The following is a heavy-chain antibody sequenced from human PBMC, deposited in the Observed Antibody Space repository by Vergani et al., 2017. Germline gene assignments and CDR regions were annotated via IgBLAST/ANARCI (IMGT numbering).Heavy chain of an antibody. Sequence: QVQLQQWGGGLLKPSETLSLTCVVNGGSFTSYHWTWICQSPGEGLEWVGDIDHTGRPDYNPSLKGRLTMSVDKTRNQFSLTLNSATATDTAIYYCARVNTDTNVHLYYDYYMDGCGQGTAVAVS. D-gene: IGHD2-8*01. J-gene: IGHJ6*03. CDR1: GGSFTSYH. CDR3: ARVNTDTNVHLYYDYYMDG. V-gene: IGHV4-34*01. CDR2: IDHTGRP.